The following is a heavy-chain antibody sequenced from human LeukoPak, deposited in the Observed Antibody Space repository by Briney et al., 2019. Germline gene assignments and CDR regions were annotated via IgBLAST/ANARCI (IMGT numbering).Heavy chain of an antibody. CDR3: ARARSSYGYGDAFDV. V-gene: IGHV3-30*04. J-gene: IGHJ3*01. Sequence: GGSLRLSCAASGFTFSTYAMHWVRQAPGKGLEWVAVISYDGSSKYYADSVKGRFTISRDNSKNTLYLQMNSLRAEDTAVYYCARARSSYGYGDAFDVWGQGTMVTVSS. CDR2: ISYDGSSK. CDR1: GFTFSTYA. D-gene: IGHD5-18*01.